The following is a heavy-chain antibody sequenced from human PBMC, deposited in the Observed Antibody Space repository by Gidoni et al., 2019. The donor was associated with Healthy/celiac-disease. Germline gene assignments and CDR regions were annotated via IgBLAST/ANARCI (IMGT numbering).Heavy chain of an antibody. J-gene: IGHJ4*02. Sequence: EVQLVESGGGLVQPGGSLRLSCEASGFTFRSYWMHWVRQAPGKGLVVGLTYYRDRSSPILAESRKGRFPLFQKHPKDPLYLQTNSSKGQVPAVDYWSRDTINPLDGGEAGRTEGELIDYWGQGTLVTVSS. CDR2: YRDRSSP. CDR3: SRDTINPLDGGEAGRTEGELIDY. V-gene: IGHV3-74*01. D-gene: IGHD1-26*01. CDR1: GFTFRSYW.